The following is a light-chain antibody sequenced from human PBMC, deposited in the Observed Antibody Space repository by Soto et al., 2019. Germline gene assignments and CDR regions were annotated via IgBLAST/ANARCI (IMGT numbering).Light chain of an antibody. CDR2: AAA. CDR1: QDISSY. CDR3: QQVNMSPWT. Sequence: DIQLTQSPSFLSASVGDRVTITCRASQDISSYLAWYQQKPGGAPKLLIYAAATLHSGAPSRFSGSGFGTEFTLTISSLQPEDFATYHCQQVNMSPWTFGQGTKVEI. J-gene: IGKJ1*01. V-gene: IGKV1-9*01.